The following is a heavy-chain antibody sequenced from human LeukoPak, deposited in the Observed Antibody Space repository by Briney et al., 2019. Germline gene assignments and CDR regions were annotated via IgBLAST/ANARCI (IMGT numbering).Heavy chain of an antibody. CDR2: ISSSGNTI. CDR1: GFTFRDYY. CDR3: ARTPLSGWEATFYYYMDV. J-gene: IGHJ6*03. D-gene: IGHD6-19*01. V-gene: IGHV3-11*01. Sequence: GSLRLSCAASGFTFRDYYMSWIRQAPGRGLEWVSFISSSGNTIYYVDSVKSRFTIYRDNAKNSLYLQMNSLRSEDTAFYYCARTPLSGWEATFYYYMDVWGKGTTVTVSS.